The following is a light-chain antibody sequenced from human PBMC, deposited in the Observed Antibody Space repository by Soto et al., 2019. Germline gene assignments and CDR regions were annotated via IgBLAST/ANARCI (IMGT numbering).Light chain of an antibody. CDR3: QQYGSSPWT. V-gene: IGKV3-20*01. Sequence: EILLTQSAGTLSLSAGQRATLSGRASQSVSSSYLAWYQQKPGQSPRLLIYGASSRATGIPDRFSGSGSGTDLTITISRLATEDFAVYYCQQYGSSPWTFGQGTQVDIK. J-gene: IGKJ1*01. CDR2: GAS. CDR1: QSVSSSY.